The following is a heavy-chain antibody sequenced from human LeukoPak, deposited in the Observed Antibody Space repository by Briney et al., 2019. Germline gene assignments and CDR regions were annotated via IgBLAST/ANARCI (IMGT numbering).Heavy chain of an antibody. CDR3: AVAVAGMNGFDY. D-gene: IGHD6-19*01. V-gene: IGHV1-3*03. J-gene: IGHJ4*02. Sequence: ASVKVSCKASGYTFTSYAMHWVRQAPGQRLEWMGWINAGNGNTKYSQEFQGRVTITRDTSASTAYMELSSLRSEDMAVYYCAVAVAGMNGFDYWGQGTLVTVSS. CDR1: GYTFTSYA. CDR2: INAGNGNT.